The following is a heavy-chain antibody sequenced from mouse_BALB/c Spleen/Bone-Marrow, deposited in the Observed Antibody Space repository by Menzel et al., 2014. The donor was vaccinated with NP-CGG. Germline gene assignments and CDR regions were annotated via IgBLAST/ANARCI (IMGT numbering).Heavy chain of an antibody. D-gene: IGHD2-2*01. Sequence: VQLVESGAGLMRPGASVKISCKATGYTFRNYWIEWVKQRPGHGLEWIGEILPGSYSTNYNEKLKGKATFTADTSSNTAYMQLSSLTSEDSAVYYCARRGGYPWFAYWGQGTLVTVSA. CDR2: ILPGSYST. CDR1: GYTFRNYW. CDR3: ARRGGYPWFAY. J-gene: IGHJ3*01. V-gene: IGHV1-9*01.